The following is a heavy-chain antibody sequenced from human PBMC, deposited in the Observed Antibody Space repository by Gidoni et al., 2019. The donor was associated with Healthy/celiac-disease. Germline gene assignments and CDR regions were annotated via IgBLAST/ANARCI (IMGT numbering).Heavy chain of an antibody. J-gene: IGHJ5*02. V-gene: IGHV3-23*04. CDR1: GFTLSSHA. CDR3: AKYMGFGELLPTGGEFDP. D-gene: IGHD3-10*01. Sequence: EVQLVESGGGLVQTGGSMRLSGAASGFTLSSHAMSWVRQAPGKGLEWVSAISGSGGSTYYADAVKGRFTISIDNAKNTLYLQMNSLRAEDTAVYYCAKYMGFGELLPTGGEFDPWGQGTLVTVSS. CDR2: ISGSGGST.